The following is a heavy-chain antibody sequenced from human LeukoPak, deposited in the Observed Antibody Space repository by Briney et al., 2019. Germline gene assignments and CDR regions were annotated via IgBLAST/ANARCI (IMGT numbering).Heavy chain of an antibody. V-gene: IGHV3-7*01. CDR2: INEDGGER. D-gene: IGHD1-14*01. Sequence: GGSLRLSCAASGFTLNRYWMSWVRQAPGKGLEWVANINEDGGERHYVDSVKGRFTISRDNAKNSQYLQMNSLRAEDTAVYYCARGGNLENWGGGTLVTVSS. CDR1: GFTLNRYW. CDR3: ARGGNLEN. J-gene: IGHJ4*02.